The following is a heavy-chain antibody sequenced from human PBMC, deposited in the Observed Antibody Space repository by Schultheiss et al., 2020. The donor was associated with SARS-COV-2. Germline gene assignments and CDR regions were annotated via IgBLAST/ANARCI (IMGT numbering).Heavy chain of an antibody. CDR1: GFTFGDYA. CDR3: ARVGGAGEFSAFDI. V-gene: IGHV3-49*03. Sequence: GESLKISCTASGFTFGDYAMSWFRQAPGKGLEWVGFIRSKAYGGTTEYAASVKGRFTISRDDSKSIAYLQMNSLKTEDTAVYYCARVGGAGEFSAFDIWGQGTMVTVSS. J-gene: IGHJ3*02. CDR2: IRSKAYGGTT. D-gene: IGHD3-10*01.